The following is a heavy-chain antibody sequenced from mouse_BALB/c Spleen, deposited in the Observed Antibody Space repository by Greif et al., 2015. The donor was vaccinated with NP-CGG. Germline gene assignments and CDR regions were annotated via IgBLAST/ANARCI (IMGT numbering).Heavy chain of an antibody. CDR3: ARGDGYYWFAY. V-gene: IGHV7-3*02. J-gene: IGHJ3*01. CDR2: IRNKANGYTT. D-gene: IGHD2-3*01. CDR1: GFTFTDHY. Sequence: EVQGVESGGGLVQPGGSLRLSCATSGFTFTDHYMSWVRQPPGKALEWMGFIRNKANGYTTEYSASVKGRFTISRDNSQSILYLQMNTLRAEDSATYYCARGDGYYWFAYWGQGTLVTVSA.